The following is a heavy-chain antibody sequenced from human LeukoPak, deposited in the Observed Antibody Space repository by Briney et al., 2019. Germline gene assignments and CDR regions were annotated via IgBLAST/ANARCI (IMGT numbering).Heavy chain of an antibody. CDR1: GYTFTSYG. V-gene: IGHV1-18*01. Sequence: ASVKVSCKASGYTFTSYGISWVRQAPGQGLEWMGWISAYNGNTNYAQKLQGRVTMTTDTSTSTAYMELRSLRSDDTAVYYCARGIDDYVWGRKTPGYMDVWGKGTTVTISS. J-gene: IGHJ6*03. CDR3: ARGIDDYVWGRKTPGYMDV. CDR2: ISAYNGNT. D-gene: IGHD3-16*01.